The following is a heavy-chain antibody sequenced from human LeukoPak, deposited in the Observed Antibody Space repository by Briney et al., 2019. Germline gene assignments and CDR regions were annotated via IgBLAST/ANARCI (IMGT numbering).Heavy chain of an antibody. Sequence: PGGPRRHCCADSGCTVSSYSRNRKRKAPGKGLEWVSSISSSSSYIYYADSVKGRFTISRDNAKNSLYLQMNSLRAEDTAVYYCARDSCSGGSCYWKFDPWGQGTLVTVSS. J-gene: IGHJ5*02. CDR2: ISSSSSYI. CDR1: GCTVSSYS. D-gene: IGHD2-15*01. CDR3: ARDSCSGGSCYWKFDP. V-gene: IGHV3-21*01.